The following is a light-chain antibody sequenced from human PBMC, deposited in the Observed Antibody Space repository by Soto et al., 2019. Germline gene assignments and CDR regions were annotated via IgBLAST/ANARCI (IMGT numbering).Light chain of an antibody. J-gene: IGKJ4*01. CDR3: QEYKNAPLT. Sequence: DIQMTQSPSSLSASVIDRVTITCRATHDISNYLAWYQQKPGKVPKLLIYGASSLQSGAPPRFSGSGSGTDFTLTITSLQPEDVATYYCQEYKNAPLTFGGGTKVEIK. CDR1: HDISNY. V-gene: IGKV1-27*01. CDR2: GAS.